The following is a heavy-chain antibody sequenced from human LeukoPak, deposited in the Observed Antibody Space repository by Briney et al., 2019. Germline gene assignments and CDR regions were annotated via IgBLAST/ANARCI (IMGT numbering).Heavy chain of an antibody. CDR3: ARDAVGLCIAAAGRRLYYFDY. J-gene: IGHJ4*02. CDR1: GFTVSSNY. Sequence: GGSLRLSRAASGFTVSSNYMSWVRQGPGKGLEWVSVIYSGGSTYYADSVKGRFTISRDNSKNTLYLQMNSLRAEDTAVYYCARDAVGLCIAAAGRRLYYFDYWGQGTLVTVSS. V-gene: IGHV3-53*01. D-gene: IGHD6-13*01. CDR2: IYSGGST.